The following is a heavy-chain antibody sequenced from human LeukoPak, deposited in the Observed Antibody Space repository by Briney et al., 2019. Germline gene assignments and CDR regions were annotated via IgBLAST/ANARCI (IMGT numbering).Heavy chain of an antibody. J-gene: IGHJ4*02. Sequence: KAGGSLRLSCAASGFTFSSYSMNWVRQAPGKGLQWVSSISSSSSYIYYADSVKGRFTISRDNAKNSLYLQMKSLRVEDTAVYYCARSKIVGATTGGFDYWSQGTLVTVSS. CDR3: ARSKIVGATTGGFDY. D-gene: IGHD1-26*01. V-gene: IGHV3-21*01. CDR2: ISSSSSYI. CDR1: GFTFSSYS.